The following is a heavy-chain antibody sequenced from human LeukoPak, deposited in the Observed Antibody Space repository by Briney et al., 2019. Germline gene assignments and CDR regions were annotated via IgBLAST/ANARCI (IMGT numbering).Heavy chain of an antibody. CDR2: VRNKPNTYTT. J-gene: IGHJ4*02. CDR3: TRVRHGDYFDY. D-gene: IGHD4-17*01. CDR1: GFTFSDHY. Sequence: GGSLRLSCAASGFTFSDHYMDWVRQAPGKGLEWVGRVRNKPNTYTTDYPASVKGRFTISRDDSKNSLYQQMNSLKTEDTAVYYCTRVRHGDYFDYWGQGTLVTVSS. V-gene: IGHV3-72*01.